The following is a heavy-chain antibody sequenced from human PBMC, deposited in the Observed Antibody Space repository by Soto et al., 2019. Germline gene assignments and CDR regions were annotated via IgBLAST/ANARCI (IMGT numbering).Heavy chain of an antibody. CDR1: GGSISRYY. J-gene: IGHJ4*02. CDR2: IYYSGST. CDR3: ARDGYYYDSSGYYPD. D-gene: IGHD3-22*01. Sequence: PSETLSLTCTVSGGSISRYYWSWIRQPPGKGLEWIGYIYYSGSTNYNPSLKSRVTISVDTSKNQFSLKLSSVTAADTAVYYCARDGYYYDSSGYYPDWGQGTLVTVSS. V-gene: IGHV4-59*01.